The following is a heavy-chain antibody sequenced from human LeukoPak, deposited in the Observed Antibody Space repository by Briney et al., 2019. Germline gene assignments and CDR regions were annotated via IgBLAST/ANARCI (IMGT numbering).Heavy chain of an antibody. CDR2: INHSGSI. D-gene: IGHD3-10*01. CDR3: AGGDYHGLESYANY. CDR1: GGSFSGYY. Sequence: KPSETLSLTCAVYGGSFSGYYWGWIRQPPGKGLEWIGEINHSGSISYNPSLKSRVTISLDTPKNQFSLKLSSVTAADTAVYYCAGGDYHGLESYANYWGQGTLVTVSS. V-gene: IGHV4-34*01. J-gene: IGHJ4*02.